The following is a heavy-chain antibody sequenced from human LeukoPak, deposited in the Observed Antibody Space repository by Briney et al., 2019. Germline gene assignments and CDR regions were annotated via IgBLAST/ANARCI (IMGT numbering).Heavy chain of an antibody. CDR1: GFTFTSYA. Sequence: GGSLRLSCAASGFTFTSYAMHWVRQAPGKGLECVAVISNDGSDKYYPDSVKGRFTISGDNSENTLYVQMNSLRAEDSAVYYCARGTYYYDSSGYYSGGLGYWGQGTLVTVSS. CDR2: ISNDGSDK. J-gene: IGHJ4*02. V-gene: IGHV3-30*04. D-gene: IGHD3-22*01. CDR3: ARGTYYYDSSGYYSGGLGY.